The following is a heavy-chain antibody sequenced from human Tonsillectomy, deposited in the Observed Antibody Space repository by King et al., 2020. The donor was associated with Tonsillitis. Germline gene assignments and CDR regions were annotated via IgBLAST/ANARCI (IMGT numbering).Heavy chain of an antibody. Sequence: VQLVESGGGLIQPGGSLRLSCAVSGFTFSSYAMNWVRQAPGKGLEWVSGISGSGGSTYYADSVEGRFAISRDNSKNTLYLQMNSLRAEDTAVYYCAKDRDFWSPHGMDVWGQGDTVSVSS. CDR3: AKDRDFWSPHGMDV. CDR2: ISGSGGST. V-gene: IGHV3-23*04. J-gene: IGHJ6*02. D-gene: IGHD3-3*01. CDR1: GFTFSSYA.